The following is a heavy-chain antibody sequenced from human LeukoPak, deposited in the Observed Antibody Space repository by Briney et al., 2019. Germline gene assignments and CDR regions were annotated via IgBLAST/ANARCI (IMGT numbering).Heavy chain of an antibody. V-gene: IGHV3-21*01. D-gene: IGHD3-10*01. Sequence: GGSLRLSCAASGFTFSSYSMNWVRQAPGKGLEWVSSISSSSSYIYYADSVKGRFTTSRDNAKNSLYLQMNSLRAEDTAVYYCARAGAYYYGSGSWYDYYGMDVWGQGTTVTVSS. CDR2: ISSSSSYI. CDR3: ARAGAYYYGSGSWYDYYGMDV. CDR1: GFTFSSYS. J-gene: IGHJ6*02.